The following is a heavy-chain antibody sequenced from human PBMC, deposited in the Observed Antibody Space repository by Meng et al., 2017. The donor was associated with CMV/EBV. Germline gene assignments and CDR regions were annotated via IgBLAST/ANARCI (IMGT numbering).Heavy chain of an antibody. CDR3: ARVGISSSWYEPGTGWFDP. D-gene: IGHD6-13*01. CDR2: IIPIFGTA. Sequence: SVKVSCKASGGTFSSHAISWVRQAHGQGLEWMGGIIPIFGTANYAQKFQGRVTITTDESTSTAYMELSSLRSEDTAVYYCARVGISSSWYEPGTGWFDPWGQGTLVTVSS. V-gene: IGHV1-69*05. CDR1: GGTFSSHA. J-gene: IGHJ5*02.